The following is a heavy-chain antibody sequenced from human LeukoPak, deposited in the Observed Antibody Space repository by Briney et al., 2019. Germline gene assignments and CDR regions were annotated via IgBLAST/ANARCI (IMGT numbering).Heavy chain of an antibody. CDR3: ARDAREYYFDSLGDAFDI. CDR1: GFTFSSYW. V-gene: IGHV3-7*04. D-gene: IGHD3-9*01. J-gene: IGHJ3*02. CDR2: IKQDGSEK. Sequence: GGSLRLSCAASGFTFSSYWMSWVRQARGKGLEWVANIKQDGSEKYYVDSVKGRFTISRDNAKNSLYLQMNSLRAEDTAVYYCARDAREYYFDSLGDAFDIWGQGTMVTVSS.